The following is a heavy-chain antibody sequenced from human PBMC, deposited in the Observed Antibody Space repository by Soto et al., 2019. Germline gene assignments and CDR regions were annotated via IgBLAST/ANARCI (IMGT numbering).Heavy chain of an antibody. CDR1: GFTFSNYG. CDR2: IWYDGSNK. Sequence: GGSLRLSCAASGFTFSNYGMHWVRQAPGKGLEWVAVIWYDGSNKYYADSVKGRFTISRDNSKNTLYLQMNSLRAEDTAVYYCARGYHSSSWYDTYYFDYWGQGTLVTVSS. J-gene: IGHJ4*02. CDR3: ARGYHSSSWYDTYYFDY. D-gene: IGHD6-13*01. V-gene: IGHV3-33*01.